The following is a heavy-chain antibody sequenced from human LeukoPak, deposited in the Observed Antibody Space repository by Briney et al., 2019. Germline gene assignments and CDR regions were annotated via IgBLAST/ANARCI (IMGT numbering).Heavy chain of an antibody. D-gene: IGHD3-10*01. V-gene: IGHV3-74*01. J-gene: IGHJ4*02. CDR2: INSDGSST. Sequence: PGGSLRLSCAASGFTFSSYWMHWVRQAPGKGLVWVSRINSDGSSTSYADSVKGRFTISRDNSKNTLNLQMNSLRVEDTAVYYCAKDLSGRKGSFDHWGQGTLVTVSS. CDR3: AKDLSGRKGSFDH. CDR1: GFTFSSYW.